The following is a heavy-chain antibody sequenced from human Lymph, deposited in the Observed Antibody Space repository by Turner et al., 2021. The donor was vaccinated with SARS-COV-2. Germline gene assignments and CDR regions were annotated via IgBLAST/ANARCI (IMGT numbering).Heavy chain of an antibody. CDR2: IWYDGSNK. D-gene: IGHD1-26*01. Sequence: QVQLVESGGGVVQPGRSLRLSCAASEFTFSNYGMHWGRQAPGKGLEWVAVIWYDGSNKYYADSVKGRFTISRDNSKNTLYLQMNSLRVEDTAVYYCAREGEVGATGFDYWGQGTLVTVSS. CDR3: AREGEVGATGFDY. J-gene: IGHJ4*02. V-gene: IGHV3-33*01. CDR1: EFTFSNYG.